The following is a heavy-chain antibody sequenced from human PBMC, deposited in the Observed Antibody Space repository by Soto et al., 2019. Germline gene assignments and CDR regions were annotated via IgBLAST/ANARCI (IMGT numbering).Heavy chain of an antibody. CDR3: ARGPIVVVAATPGYFDY. D-gene: IGHD2-15*01. V-gene: IGHV1-18*01. J-gene: IGHJ4*02. CDR2: ISAYNGNT. Sequence: QVQLVQSGAEVKKPGASVKVSCKASGYTFTSYGISWVRQAPGQGLEWMGWISAYNGNTNYAQKPQGRVTMTTDTPTSTAYMELRSLRSDATAVYYCARGPIVVVAATPGYFDYWGQGTLVTVSS. CDR1: GYTFTSYG.